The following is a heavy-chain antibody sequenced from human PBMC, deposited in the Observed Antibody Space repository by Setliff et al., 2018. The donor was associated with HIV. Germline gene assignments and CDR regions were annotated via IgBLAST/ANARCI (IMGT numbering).Heavy chain of an antibody. CDR3: ARGMLRISWYAHHDAFDI. J-gene: IGHJ3*02. Sequence: SETLSLTCTVSGGSISSYYWGWIRQTPGKGLEWIGYIYYSGSTNYNPSLKSRVNISVDTSKNQFSLKLSSVTAADTAVYYCARGMLRISWYAHHDAFDIWGQGTMVTVSS. CDR2: IYYSGST. D-gene: IGHD6-13*01. CDR1: GGSISSYY. V-gene: IGHV4-59*01.